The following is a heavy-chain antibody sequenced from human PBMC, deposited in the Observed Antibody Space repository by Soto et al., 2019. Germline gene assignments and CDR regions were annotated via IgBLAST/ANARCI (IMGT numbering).Heavy chain of an antibody. CDR3: ARNGPYRTMVRGVANWFDP. D-gene: IGHD3-10*01. J-gene: IGHJ5*02. V-gene: IGHV1-18*01. CDR1: GYTFTSYG. CDR2: ISAYNGNT. Sequence: ASVKVSCKASGYTFTSYGISWVRQAPGQGLEWMGWISAYNGNTNYAQKPQGRVTMTTDTSTSTAYMELRSLRSDDTAVYYCARNGPYRTMVRGVANWFDPWGQGTLVTVSS.